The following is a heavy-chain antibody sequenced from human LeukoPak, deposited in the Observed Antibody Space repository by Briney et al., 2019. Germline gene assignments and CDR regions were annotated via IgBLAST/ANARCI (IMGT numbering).Heavy chain of an antibody. CDR1: GFTFSSYA. CDR3: ARDDCSSTSCYTVWSWRSRSPDDY. J-gene: IGHJ4*02. Sequence: GRSLRLSCAASGFTFSSYAMHWVRQAPCKGLEWVAVISYDGSNKYYADSVKGRFTISRDNSKNTLYLQMNSLRPEDTAAYYCARDDCSSTSCYTVWSWRSRSPDDYWGQGTLVTVSS. V-gene: IGHV3-30*01. D-gene: IGHD2-2*02. CDR2: ISYDGSNK.